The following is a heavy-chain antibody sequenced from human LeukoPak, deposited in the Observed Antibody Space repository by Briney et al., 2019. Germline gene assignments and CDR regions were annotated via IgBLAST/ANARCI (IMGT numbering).Heavy chain of an antibody. V-gene: IGHV4-34*01. CDR2: VSPGGYT. CDR3: ARIRCGRGQARCYNH. CDR1: GVSVRDYY. Sequence: LSETLSLICAVSGVSVRDYYWIWLRQSPEKGLEWIGEVSPGGYTTYNPSLRSRVIISEDTSENQLSLNVTSVNAADTALYYCARIRCGRGQARCYNHWAQGSLVTVSS. J-gene: IGHJ5*02. D-gene: IGHD2-21*01.